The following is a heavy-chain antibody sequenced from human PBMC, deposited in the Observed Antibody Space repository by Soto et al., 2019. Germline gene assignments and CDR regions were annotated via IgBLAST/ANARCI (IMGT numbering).Heavy chain of an antibody. V-gene: IGHV4-59*08. CDR2: IYYSGST. CDR1: GGSISSYY. Sequence: SETLSLTCTVSGGSISSYYWSWIRQPPGEGLEWIGYIYYSGSTNYNPSLKSRVTISVDTSKNQFSLKLSSVTAADTAVYYCARHYDILTGYGYYYMDVWGKGTTVTVSS. CDR3: ARHYDILTGYGYYYMDV. D-gene: IGHD3-9*01. J-gene: IGHJ6*03.